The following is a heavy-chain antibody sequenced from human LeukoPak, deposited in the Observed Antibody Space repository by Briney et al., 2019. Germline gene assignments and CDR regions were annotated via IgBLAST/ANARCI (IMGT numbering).Heavy chain of an antibody. D-gene: IGHD2-21*01. CDR1: GFTFSSYG. J-gene: IGHJ4*02. V-gene: IGHV3-23*01. CDR3: AKDVVVIRGYFDY. CDR2: ISGSGGST. Sequence: GGSLRLSCVASGFTFSSYGMSWVRQAPGKGLEWVSAISGSGGSTYYADSVKGRFTISRDNSKNTLYLQMNSLRAEDTAVYYCAKDVVVIRGYFDYWGQGTLVTVSS.